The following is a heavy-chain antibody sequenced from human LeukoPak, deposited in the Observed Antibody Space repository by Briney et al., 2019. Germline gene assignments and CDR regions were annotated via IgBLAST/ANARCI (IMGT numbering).Heavy chain of an antibody. D-gene: IGHD5-18*01. CDR3: ARSDTAMVDY. CDR1: GGSISSGGYY. J-gene: IGHJ4*02. V-gene: IGHV4-31*03. CDR2: IYYSGST. Sequence: PSETLSLTCTVSGGSISSGGYYWSWIRQHPGKGLEWIGYIYYSGSTYYNPSLKSRVTISVDTSKNQFSLKLISVTATDTAVYYCARSDTAMVDYWGQGTLVTVSS.